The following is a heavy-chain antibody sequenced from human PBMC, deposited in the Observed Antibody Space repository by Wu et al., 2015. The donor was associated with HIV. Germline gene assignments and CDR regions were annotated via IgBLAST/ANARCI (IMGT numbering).Heavy chain of an antibody. CDR1: GYTFTDYY. CDR2: INPNSGDT. J-gene: IGHJ4*02. V-gene: IGHV1-2*02. CDR3: ARAGPAAGPPDY. D-gene: IGHD6-13*01. Sequence: VQLVQSGAEVKKPGASVKVSCKTSGYTFTDYYLHWVRQAPGQGLEWMGWINPNSGDTNYTDKFQGRVTMTRDTSINTAYMDLSGLTSDDTAVYYCARAGPAAGPPDYWGQGTLVTVSS.